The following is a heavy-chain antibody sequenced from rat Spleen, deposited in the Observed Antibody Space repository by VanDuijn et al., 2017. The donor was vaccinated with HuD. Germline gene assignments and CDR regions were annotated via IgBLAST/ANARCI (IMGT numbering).Heavy chain of an antibody. J-gene: IGHJ4*01. CDR2: ISYDGDSL. CDR1: GFTFSDYA. D-gene: IGHD1-12*01. V-gene: IGHV5-29*01. CDR3: TRSPGDFYDY. Sequence: EVQLVESGGGLVQPGRSLKLSCAASGFTFSDYAMAWVRQSPKKGLEWVATISYDGDSLYYRDSVKGRFTISRDNTQSTLYLQMNSLRSEDTATYYCTRSPGDFYDYWGQGASVTVSS.